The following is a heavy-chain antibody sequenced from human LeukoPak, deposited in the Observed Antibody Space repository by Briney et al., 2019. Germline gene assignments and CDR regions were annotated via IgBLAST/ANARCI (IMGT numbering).Heavy chain of an antibody. CDR3: TRGFSKVAIYAFDI. V-gene: IGHV3-72*01. CDR2: SRDKGNRYTT. D-gene: IGHD2-21*01. Sequence: PGGSLRLSCAASGFTFSDHYIDWVRQAPGKGLEWVGRSRDKGNRYTTAYAASVRGRFTISRDDSKNSLYLQMNSLKGEDTAVYYCTRGFSKVAIYAFDIWGPGTMVTVSS. CDR1: GFTFSDHY. J-gene: IGHJ3*02.